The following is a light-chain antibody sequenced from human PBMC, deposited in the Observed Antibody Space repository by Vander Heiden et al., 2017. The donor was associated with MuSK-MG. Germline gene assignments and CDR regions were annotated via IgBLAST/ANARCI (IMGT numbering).Light chain of an antibody. Sequence: QSDLTQPASVSGSPGQSITIFCTGTSSEGGNFNVVSWYQPFPGKALKLMIYEVSKRPSGVSSRFSGSKSGTTAFPTISGLQTEDEAEYYCCSYAGSRTYVFGSGTTVTVL. CDR2: EVS. CDR3: CSYAGSRTYV. CDR1: SSEGGNFNV. V-gene: IGLV2-23*02. J-gene: IGLJ1*01.